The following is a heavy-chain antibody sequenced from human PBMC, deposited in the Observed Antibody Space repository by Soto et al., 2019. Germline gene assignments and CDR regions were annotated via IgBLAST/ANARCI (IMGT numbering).Heavy chain of an antibody. V-gene: IGHV3-23*01. CDR3: AKDSYYYYYGMDV. CDR2: ISGSGGST. J-gene: IGHJ6*02. CDR1: GFTFSSYA. Sequence: PGGFLRLSCAASGFTFSSYAMSWVRQAPGKGLEWVSAISGSGGSTYYADSVKGRFTISRDNSKNTLYLQMNSLRAEDTAVYYCAKDSYYYYYGMDVWGQGTTVTVSS.